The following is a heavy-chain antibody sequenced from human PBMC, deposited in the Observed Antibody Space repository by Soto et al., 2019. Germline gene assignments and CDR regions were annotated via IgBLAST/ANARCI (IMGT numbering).Heavy chain of an antibody. CDR2: IAPGNGNT. CDR1: RYTFTDYA. D-gene: IGHD2-21*01. J-gene: IGHJ4*02. Sequence: SVKVSCKASRYTFTDYAIHWGRQAPGQRLEWMGWIAPGNGNTKYSQNFQGRVTITRDTSATTAYMELSSLRSEDTAVYYCAKGSRMWTPDYWGQGTLVTVSS. V-gene: IGHV1-3*01. CDR3: AKGSRMWTPDY.